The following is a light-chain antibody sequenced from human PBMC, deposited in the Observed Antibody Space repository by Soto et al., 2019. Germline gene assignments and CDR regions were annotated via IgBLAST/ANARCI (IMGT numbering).Light chain of an antibody. Sequence: EIVFTQSPATLSFSPGERATLSCKASQNVNTYIAWYQHKPGQAPRLLIYDASSRATALPPRFSGSGSGTDFTFTISSLEPEDSGVYYCQQRINWPLTFGGGTKVDIK. CDR2: DAS. V-gene: IGKV3-11*01. CDR1: QNVNTY. CDR3: QQRINWPLT. J-gene: IGKJ4*01.